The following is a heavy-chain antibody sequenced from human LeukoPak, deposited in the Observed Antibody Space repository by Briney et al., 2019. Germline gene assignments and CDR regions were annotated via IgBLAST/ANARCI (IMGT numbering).Heavy chain of an antibody. CDR3: AKERVTMDV. Sequence: GGSLRLSCAASGFTLSSYAMSWVRQAPGEGLEWVSGIVVSGGSPYYADSVKGRFTISRDNSKNTLHLQMNSLRAEDTAVYYCAKERVTMDVWGKGTTVTVSS. V-gene: IGHV3-23*01. J-gene: IGHJ6*04. CDR1: GFTLSSYA. CDR2: IVVSGGSP.